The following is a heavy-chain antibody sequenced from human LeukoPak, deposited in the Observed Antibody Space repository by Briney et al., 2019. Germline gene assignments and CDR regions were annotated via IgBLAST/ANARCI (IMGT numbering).Heavy chain of an antibody. CDR2: ISADGIDK. Sequence: PGRSLRLSCAASGFPFSNYGVHWVRQAPGKGLEWVAVISADGIDKYYADSVKGRFTISRDNSKNTLYLQMSSLRPEDTAVYYCAKDKGREGDYWGQGNLVTVSS. CDR1: GFPFSNYG. J-gene: IGHJ4*02. CDR3: AKDKGREGDY. V-gene: IGHV3-30*18.